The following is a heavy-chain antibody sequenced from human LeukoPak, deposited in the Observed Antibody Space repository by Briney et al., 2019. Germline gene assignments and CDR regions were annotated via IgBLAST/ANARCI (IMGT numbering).Heavy chain of an antibody. CDR3: ARDLNVVVVAATPGY. D-gene: IGHD2-15*01. J-gene: IGHJ4*02. CDR2: INPNSGGT. CDR1: GYTFTSYG. V-gene: IGHV1-2*06. Sequence: ASAKVSCKASGYTFTSYGISWVRQAPGQGLEWMGRINPNSGGTNYAQKFQGRVTMTRDTSISTAYMELSRLRSDDAAVYYCARDLNVVVVAATPGYWGQGTLVTVSS.